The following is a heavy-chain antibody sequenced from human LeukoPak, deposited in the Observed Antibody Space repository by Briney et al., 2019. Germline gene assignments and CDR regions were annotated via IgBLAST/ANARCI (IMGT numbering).Heavy chain of an antibody. CDR3: ARDNTPYDTGAFDI. J-gene: IGHJ3*02. V-gene: IGHV1-2*02. CDR1: GYTFTGYY. D-gene: IGHD3-22*01. CDR2: INPNSGGT. Sequence: ASVKVSCKASGYTFTGYYMHWVRQAPGQGLEWMGWINPNSGGTNYAQKFQGRVTMTRDTSISTAHMELSRLRSDDAAVYYCARDNTPYDTGAFDIWGQGTMVTVSS.